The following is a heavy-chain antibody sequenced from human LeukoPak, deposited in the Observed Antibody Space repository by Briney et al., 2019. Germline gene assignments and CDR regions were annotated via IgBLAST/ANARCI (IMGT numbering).Heavy chain of an antibody. Sequence: GGSLRLSCAASGFTFSSYAMSWVRQAPGKGLEWVSAISGSGGSTYYADSVKGRFTISRDNSKNTLYLQMNSLRAEDTAVYYCAKGDIVVVPAAMVRYYGMDVWGNGTTVTVSS. D-gene: IGHD2-2*01. CDR2: ISGSGGST. CDR3: AKGDIVVVPAAMVRYYGMDV. J-gene: IGHJ6*04. V-gene: IGHV3-23*01. CDR1: GFTFSSYA.